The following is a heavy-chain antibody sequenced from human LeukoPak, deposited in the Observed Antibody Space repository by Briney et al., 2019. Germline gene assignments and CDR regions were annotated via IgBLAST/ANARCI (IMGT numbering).Heavy chain of an antibody. D-gene: IGHD3-9*01. CDR1: GLTFSSYG. Sequence: GGSLRLSCAASGLTFSSYGMRWVRQAPGKGLEWVACIRYDGSTKYNADSVKGRSTISRTNSKNSLHMQMNVMTAEDTAVYYFAKSSQKRYFGLLDIWGQGTMVTVSS. CDR2: IRYDGSTK. J-gene: IGHJ3*02. V-gene: IGHV3-30*02. CDR3: AKSSQKRYFGLLDI.